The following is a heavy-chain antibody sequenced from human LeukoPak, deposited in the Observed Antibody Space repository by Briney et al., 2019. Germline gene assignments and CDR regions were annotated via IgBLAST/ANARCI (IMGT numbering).Heavy chain of an antibody. CDR2: ISYDGSDK. Sequence: GGSLRLSCAASGFTFSSYWMSWVRQAPGKGLEWVAVISYDGSDKYYADSVKGRFTISRDNSKNTLYLQMNSLRAEDTAVYYCAKVAGPTDFDYWGQGTLVTVSS. V-gene: IGHV3-30*18. J-gene: IGHJ4*02. CDR3: AKVAGPTDFDY. CDR1: GFTFSSYW.